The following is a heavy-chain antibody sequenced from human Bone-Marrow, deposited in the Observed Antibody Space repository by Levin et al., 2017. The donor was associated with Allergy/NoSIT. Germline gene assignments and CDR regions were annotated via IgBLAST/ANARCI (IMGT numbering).Heavy chain of an antibody. CDR1: GFTFSSYA. CDR2: TSYDGSKK. D-gene: IGHD4-17*01. CDR3: ARDLSSGDNLKFRIDV. Sequence: PGGSLRLSCAASGFTFSSYAVHWLRQAPARGLEWVAVTSYDGSKKFYADSVKGRFTISRDNAKNTLYLQLNSLRSDDTAMYYCARDLSSGDNLKFRIDVWGQGTTITVSS. J-gene: IGHJ6*02. V-gene: IGHV3-30*03.